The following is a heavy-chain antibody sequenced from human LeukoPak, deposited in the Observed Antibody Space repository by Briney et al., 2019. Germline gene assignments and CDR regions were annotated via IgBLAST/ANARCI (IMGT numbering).Heavy chain of an antibody. V-gene: IGHV3-23*01. Sequence: GGSLRLSCAASGFTFSSDSMNWVRQGPGKGLEWVSAISGSGGSTYYADSVKGRFTISRDNSKNTLYLQMNSLRAEDTAVYYCAKVAMIVVVIHAFDIWGQGTMVTVSS. CDR1: GFTFSSDS. D-gene: IGHD3-22*01. CDR2: ISGSGGST. J-gene: IGHJ3*02. CDR3: AKVAMIVVVIHAFDI.